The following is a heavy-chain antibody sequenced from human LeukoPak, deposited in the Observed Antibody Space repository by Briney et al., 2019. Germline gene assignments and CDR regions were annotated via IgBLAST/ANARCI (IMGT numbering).Heavy chain of an antibody. D-gene: IGHD3-22*01. CDR3: ARGRESDSSGYYYEGHYFDY. CDR1: GGSFSGYY. J-gene: IGHJ4*02. CDR2: INHSGST. V-gene: IGHV4-34*01. Sequence: PSETLSLTCAVYGGSFSGYYWSWIRQPPGKGLEWIGEINHSGSTNYNPSLKSRVTISVDTSKNQFSLKLSSVTAADTAVYYCARGRESDSSGYYYEGHYFDYWGQGTLVTVSS.